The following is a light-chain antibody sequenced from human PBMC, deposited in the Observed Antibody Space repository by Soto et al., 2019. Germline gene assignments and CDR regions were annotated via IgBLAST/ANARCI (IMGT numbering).Light chain of an antibody. V-gene: IGLV2-14*01. Sequence: QCVLTKPSSVSRSPGRSSTISCPGTSSDVGGYNYVSWYQQHPGKAPKLMIYDVSNRPSGVSNRFSGSKSGNTASLTISGLQAEDEADYYCSSYTSSSTRVFGTGTKVTVL. CDR1: SSDVGGYNY. J-gene: IGLJ1*01. CDR3: SSYTSSSTRV. CDR2: DVS.